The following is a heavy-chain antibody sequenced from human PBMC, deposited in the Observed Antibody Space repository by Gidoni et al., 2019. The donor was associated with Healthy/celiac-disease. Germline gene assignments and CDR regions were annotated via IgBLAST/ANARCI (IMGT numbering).Heavy chain of an antibody. CDR1: GFTFSSYA. J-gene: IGHJ4*02. CDR2: ISGSGGST. CDR3: AKDQESGELHTLIDY. D-gene: IGHD1-26*01. Sequence: EVQLLESGGGLVQPGGSLRLSCSASGFTFSSYAMSWVRQAPGKGLEWVSAISGSGGSTYYADSVKGRFTISRDNSKNTLYLQMNSLRAEDTAVYYCAKDQESGELHTLIDYWGQGTLVTVSS. V-gene: IGHV3-23*01.